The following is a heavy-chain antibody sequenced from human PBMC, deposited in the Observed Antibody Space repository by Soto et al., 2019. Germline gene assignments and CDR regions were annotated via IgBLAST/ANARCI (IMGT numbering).Heavy chain of an antibody. D-gene: IGHD3-10*01. Sequence: GGSLRLSCAASGFTFSSYSMNWVRQAPGKXLEWVSSISSSSSYIYYADSVKGRFTISRDNAKNSLYLQMNSLRAEDTAVYYCARGTLLWFGEGYDPFDIWGQVTMFT. CDR3: ARGTLLWFGEGYDPFDI. CDR1: GFTFSSYS. J-gene: IGHJ3*02. CDR2: ISSSSSYI. V-gene: IGHV3-21*01.